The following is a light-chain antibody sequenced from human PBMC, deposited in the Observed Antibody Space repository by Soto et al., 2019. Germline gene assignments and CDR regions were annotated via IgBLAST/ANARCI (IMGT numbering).Light chain of an antibody. CDR1: QSVSSSY. CDR3: QQYGSSPPGT. J-gene: IGKJ3*01. CDR2: GVS. Sequence: EVVMTQSPATLSVSPGEGATLSCRASQSVSSSYLAWYQQKPGQAPRLLIYGVSSRATGIPDRFSGSGSGTDFTLTISRLEPEDFAVYYCQQYGSSPPGTFGPGTKVDI. V-gene: IGKV3-20*01.